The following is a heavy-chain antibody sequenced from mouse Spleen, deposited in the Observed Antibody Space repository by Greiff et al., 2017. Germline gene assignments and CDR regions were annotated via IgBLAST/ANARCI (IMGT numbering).Heavy chain of an antibody. CDR1: GYTFTSYW. D-gene: IGHD1-1*01. Sequence: VQGVESGAELAKPGASVKMSCKASGYTFTSYWMHWVKQRPGQGLEWIGYINPSTGYTEYNQKFKDKATLTADKSSSTAYMQLSSLTSEDSAVYYCARPTTVVDYWGQGTTLTVSS. V-gene: IGHV1-7*01. J-gene: IGHJ2*01. CDR3: ARPTTVVDY. CDR2: INPSTGYT.